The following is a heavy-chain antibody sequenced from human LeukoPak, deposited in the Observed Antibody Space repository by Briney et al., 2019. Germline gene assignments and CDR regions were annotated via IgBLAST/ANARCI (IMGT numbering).Heavy chain of an antibody. V-gene: IGHV1-2*02. Sequence: ASVKVSCKASGYTFTGYYMHWVRQAPGQVLEWMGWINPNSGGTNYAQKFQGRVTMTRDTSISTAYMELSRLRSDDTAVYYCARGRCSSNSCYPFDYWGQGTLVTVSS. CDR2: INPNSGGT. J-gene: IGHJ4*02. D-gene: IGHD2-2*01. CDR1: GYTFTGYY. CDR3: ARGRCSSNSCYPFDY.